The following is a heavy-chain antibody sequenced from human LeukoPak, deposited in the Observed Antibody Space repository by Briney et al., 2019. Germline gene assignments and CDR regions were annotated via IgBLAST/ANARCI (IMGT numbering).Heavy chain of an antibody. CDR1: GFTFSSYS. V-gene: IGHV3-48*01. J-gene: IGHJ3*02. CDR2: ISSSRSTI. CDR3: GRDWAYAFVI. Sequence: GGSLRLSCAASGFTFSSYSMNWVRQAPGKGLEWVSYISSSRSTIYYADSVKGRFTISRYNAKNSLYLQMNSLRAEDTAVYYGGRDWAYAFVIWGQGTMVTVSS. D-gene: IGHD3-16*01.